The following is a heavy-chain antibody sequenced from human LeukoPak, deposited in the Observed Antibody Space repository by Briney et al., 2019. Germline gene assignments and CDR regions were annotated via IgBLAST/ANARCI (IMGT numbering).Heavy chain of an antibody. CDR2: ISYDGSIK. CDR1: GFTFHNYG. J-gene: IGHJ4*02. Sequence: GGSLRLSCAASGFTFHNYGMHWVRQAPGKGLEWVAVISYDGSIKYYADSVKGRFTISRDNSKNTLDLQMNSLRAEDTAVYYCARARPYSSSSFDYWGQGTLVTVSS. CDR3: ARARPYSSSSFDY. D-gene: IGHD6-6*01. V-gene: IGHV3-30*03.